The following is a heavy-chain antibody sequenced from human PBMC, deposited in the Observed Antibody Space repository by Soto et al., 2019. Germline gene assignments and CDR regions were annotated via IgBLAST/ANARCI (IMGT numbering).Heavy chain of an antibody. V-gene: IGHV3-48*02. D-gene: IGHD3-9*01. Sequence: EVQLVESGGDLVQPGGSLRLSCAASGFTFSNYGMNWVRQAPGKGLEWVSYISSSSSPIYYADSVKGRFTISRDNARNSLYLEMNSLRDEDTAVYYCVIDAQRLVRGIAFDIWGQGTMVTVSS. J-gene: IGHJ3*02. CDR1: GFTFSNYG. CDR2: ISSSSSPI. CDR3: VIDAQRLVRGIAFDI.